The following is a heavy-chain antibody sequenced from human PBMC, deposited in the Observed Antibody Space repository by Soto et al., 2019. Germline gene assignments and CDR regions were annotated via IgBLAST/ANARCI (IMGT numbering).Heavy chain of an antibody. CDR2: ISGSGGST. D-gene: IGHD6-19*01. Sequence: GGSLRLSCAASGFTFSSYAMSWVRQAPGKGLELVSAISGSGGSTYYADSVKGRFTISRDNSKNTLYLQMNSLRAEDTAVYYCAKNKHEAIAGTAFDIWGQGTMVTVSS. CDR3: AKNKHEAIAGTAFDI. V-gene: IGHV3-23*01. J-gene: IGHJ3*02. CDR1: GFTFSSYA.